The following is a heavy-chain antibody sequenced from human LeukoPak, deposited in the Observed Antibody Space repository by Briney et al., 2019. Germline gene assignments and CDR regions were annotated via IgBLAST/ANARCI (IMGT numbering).Heavy chain of an antibody. CDR3: TTEPLGYFDY. V-gene: IGHV3-15*01. CDR2: IKSKTDGGTT. CDR1: GFTFSNAW. J-gene: IGHJ4*02. Sequence: TGGSLRLFCAASGFTFSNAWMSGVRQAPGKGLEWVGRIKSKTDGGTTDYAAPVKGRFTISRDDSKNTLNLRMNSLKTEDTAVYYCTTEPLGYFDYWGQGALVTVSS.